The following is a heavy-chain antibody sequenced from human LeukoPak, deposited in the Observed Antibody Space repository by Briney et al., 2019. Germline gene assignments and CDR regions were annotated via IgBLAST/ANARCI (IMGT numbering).Heavy chain of an antibody. V-gene: IGHV4-39*07. Sequence: SETLSLTCTVSGGSISSGSYYWSWIRQPPGKGLEWIGSIYYSGSTYYNPSLKSRVTISVDTSKNQFSLKRSSVTAADTAVYYCASGGPTVTNLDYWGQGTLVTVSS. J-gene: IGHJ4*02. CDR2: IYYSGST. CDR1: GGSISSGSYY. D-gene: IGHD4-11*01. CDR3: ASGGPTVTNLDY.